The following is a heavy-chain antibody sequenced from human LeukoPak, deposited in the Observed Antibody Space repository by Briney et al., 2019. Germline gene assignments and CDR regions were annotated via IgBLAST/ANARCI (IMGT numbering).Heavy chain of an antibody. CDR2: ISNDGSNK. Sequence: GGSLRLSCAASGFTFSSYAMHWVRQAPGKGLEWVAVISNDGSNKYYADSVKGRFTISRDNSKNTLYLQMNSLRAEDTAVYYCAKARDMTTVTTGDYWGQGTLVTVSS. CDR1: GFTFSSYA. CDR3: AKARDMTTVTTGDY. J-gene: IGHJ4*02. V-gene: IGHV3-30*04. D-gene: IGHD4-17*01.